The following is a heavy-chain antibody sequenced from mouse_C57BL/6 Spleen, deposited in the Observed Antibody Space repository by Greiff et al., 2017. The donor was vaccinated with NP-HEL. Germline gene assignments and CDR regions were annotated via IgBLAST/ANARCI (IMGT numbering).Heavy chain of an antibody. CDR1: GYAFTNYL. Sequence: QVQLKESGAELVRPGTSVKVSCKASGYAFTNYLIEWVKQRPGQGLEWIGVINPGSGGTNYNEKFKGKATLTADKSSSTAYMQLSSLTSEDSAVYFCARYLGAMDYWGQGTSVTVSS. D-gene: IGHD3-3*01. CDR3: ARYLGAMDY. V-gene: IGHV1-54*01. CDR2: INPGSGGT. J-gene: IGHJ4*01.